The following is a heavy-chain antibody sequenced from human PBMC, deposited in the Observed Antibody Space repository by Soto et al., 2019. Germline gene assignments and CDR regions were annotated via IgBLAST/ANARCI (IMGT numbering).Heavy chain of an antibody. CDR1: GGSIASAGYY. CDR3: ARATMRGYCSGGSCTTWFDP. D-gene: IGHD2-15*01. V-gene: IGHV4-31*03. CDR2: IYYSGTT. J-gene: IGHJ5*02. Sequence: SETLSLTCTVSGGSIASAGYYWTWIRQHPGKGLEWIACIYYSGTTSYRPSLRSRLTISVDTSKSQFSLKLTSVTAADTAVYYCARATMRGYCSGGSCTTWFDPWGQGTLVTVSS.